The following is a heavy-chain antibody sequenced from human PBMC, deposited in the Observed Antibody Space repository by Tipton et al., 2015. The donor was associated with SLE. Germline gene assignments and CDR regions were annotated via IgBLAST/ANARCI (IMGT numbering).Heavy chain of an antibody. D-gene: IGHD2/OR15-2a*01. Sequence: SLRLSCAASGFTFSSYAMSWVRQAPGKGLEWVSAISGSGGSTYYADSVKGRFTISRDNSKNTLYLQMNSLRAEDTAVYYCAKEGGDSTHYYWYFDLWGRGTLITVSS. CDR2: ISGSGGST. CDR1: GFTFSSYA. J-gene: IGHJ2*01. V-gene: IGHV3-23*01. CDR3: AKEGGDSTHYYWYFDL.